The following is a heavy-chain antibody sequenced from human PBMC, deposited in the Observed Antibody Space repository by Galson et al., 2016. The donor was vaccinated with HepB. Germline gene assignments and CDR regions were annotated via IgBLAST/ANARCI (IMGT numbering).Heavy chain of an antibody. Sequence: TLSLTCTVSGGSISSGGYYWSWIRQHPGKGLEWIGYIYYSGSTFYNPSLKSRVTISLDTSKNQFSLKLSSVTAADTAVYYCTRDRPLGGSDYWGQGTQVTVSS. J-gene: IGHJ4*02. D-gene: IGHD3-16*01. CDR3: TRDRPLGGSDY. V-gene: IGHV4-31*03. CDR1: GGSISSGGYY. CDR2: IYYSGST.